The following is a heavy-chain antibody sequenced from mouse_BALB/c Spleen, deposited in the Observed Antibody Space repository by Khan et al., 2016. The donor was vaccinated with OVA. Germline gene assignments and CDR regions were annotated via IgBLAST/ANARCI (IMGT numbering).Heavy chain of an antibody. V-gene: IGHV9-3-1*01. CDR3: ARNGNYWYFDV. D-gene: IGHD2-1*01. CDR1: GYTFTNYG. J-gene: IGHJ1*01. Sequence: QIQLVQSGPELKKPGETVKISCKASGYTFTNYGMNWVKQAPGKGLKWMGWINTYTGEPTYADDFKGRFAFSLEPSASTAYLQINKLKNEDTAKYFCARNGNYWYFDVWGAGTTVTVSS. CDR2: INTYTGEP.